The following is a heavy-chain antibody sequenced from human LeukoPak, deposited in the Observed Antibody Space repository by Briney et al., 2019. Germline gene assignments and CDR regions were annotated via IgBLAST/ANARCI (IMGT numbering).Heavy chain of an antibody. CDR2: IKSKTDGGTT. CDR3: ARGGGYYDSSGTFRRPFDY. Sequence: GGSLRLSCAASGFTFSNAWMSWVRQAPGKGLEWVGRIKSKTDGGTTDYAAPVKGRFTISRDDSKNTLYLQMNSLRAEDTAVYYCARGGGYYDSSGTFRRPFDYWGQGTLVTVSS. CDR1: GFTFSNAW. V-gene: IGHV3-15*01. D-gene: IGHD3-22*01. J-gene: IGHJ4*02.